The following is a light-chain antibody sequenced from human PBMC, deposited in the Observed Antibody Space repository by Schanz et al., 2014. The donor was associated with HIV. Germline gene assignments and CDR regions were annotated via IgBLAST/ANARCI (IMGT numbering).Light chain of an antibody. CDR3: QTWATGIVV. CDR2: LNSDGSH. J-gene: IGLJ2*01. V-gene: IGLV4-69*02. CDR1: SGHSSYA. Sequence: QPVLTQSPSASASLGASVKLTCTLSSGHSSYAIAWHQQQPEKGPRYLMNLNSDGSHSKGDGIPDRFSGSSAGAERYLTISSLQSEDEADYYCQTWATGIVVFGGGTKLTV.